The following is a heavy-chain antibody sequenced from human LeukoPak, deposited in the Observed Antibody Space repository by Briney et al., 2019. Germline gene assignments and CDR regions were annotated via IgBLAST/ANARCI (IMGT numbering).Heavy chain of an antibody. CDR3: TRVAYGDNSKHFDY. J-gene: IGHJ4*02. D-gene: IGHD4-23*01. Sequence: SETLSLTCAVFGQSFSDHYWSWLRQPPGKGLEWIGEINHGGRTNYNPSLKSRVTISVDTSKNQFSLTLTSVTAADTAVYYCTRVAYGDNSKHFDYWGQGTLVTVSS. V-gene: IGHV4-34*01. CDR1: GQSFSDHY. CDR2: INHGGRT.